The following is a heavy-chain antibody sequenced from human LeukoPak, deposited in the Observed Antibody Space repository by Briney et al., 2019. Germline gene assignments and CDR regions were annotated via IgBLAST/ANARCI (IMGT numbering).Heavy chain of an antibody. V-gene: IGHV3-23*01. CDR2: ISGSGGNT. CDR1: GFTFSTYA. CDR3: AKDGYCSSTSCYWSY. Sequence: PGGSLRLSCTVSGFTFSTYAMSWVRQAPGKGLEWVSGISGSGGNTNYADSVKGRFTTSRDNSKNTLYLQMNSLRAEDTAVYYCAKDGYCSSTSCYWSYWGQGSRVTVSS. D-gene: IGHD2-2*03. J-gene: IGHJ4*02.